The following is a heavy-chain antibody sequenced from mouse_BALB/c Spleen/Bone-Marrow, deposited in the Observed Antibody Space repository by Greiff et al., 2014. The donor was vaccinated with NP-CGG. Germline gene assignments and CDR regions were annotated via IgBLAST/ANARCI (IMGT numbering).Heavy chain of an antibody. J-gene: IGHJ2*01. CDR2: IYPGDGDT. V-gene: IGHV1-87*01. Sequence: VQLQQSGAELARPGASVKLSCKASGYTFTGYWMQWVKQRTGQGLEWIGIIYPGDGDTRYTQKFKGKATLTADKSSSTAYMQPRILASEASAVYYFARVFYDIPSPYWGKGTTLPVPS. CDR1: GYTFTGYW. CDR3: ARVFYDIPSPY. D-gene: IGHD1-1*01.